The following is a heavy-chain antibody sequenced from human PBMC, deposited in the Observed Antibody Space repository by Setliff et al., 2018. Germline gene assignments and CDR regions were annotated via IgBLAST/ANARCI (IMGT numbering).Heavy chain of an antibody. CDR2: ISPYNGNT. CDR1: GYRFTSYW. V-gene: IGHV1-18*04. Sequence: GESLKISCKGSGYRFTSYWIGWVRQAPGQGPEWMGCISPYNGNTNYAQKFQDRVTMTTDTSTATVYMELKNLRSDDTAVYYCARSSGPRVVLAADFDYWGQGTLVTVSS. CDR3: ARSSGPRVVLAADFDY. D-gene: IGHD5-12*01. J-gene: IGHJ4*02.